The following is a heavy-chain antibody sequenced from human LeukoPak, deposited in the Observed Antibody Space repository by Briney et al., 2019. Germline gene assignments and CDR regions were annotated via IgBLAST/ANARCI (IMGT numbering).Heavy chain of an antibody. V-gene: IGHV3-23*01. CDR1: GFTFSSYA. J-gene: IGHJ4*02. CDR3: SLAVLESYYFDY. Sequence: PGGSLRLSCAASGFTFSSYAMSWVRQAPGKGLEWVSAISGSGGSTYYADSVKGRFTISRDNSKNTLYLQMNSLRAEDTAVYYCSLAVLESYYFDYWGQGTLVTVSS. CDR2: ISGSGGST. D-gene: IGHD3-3*01.